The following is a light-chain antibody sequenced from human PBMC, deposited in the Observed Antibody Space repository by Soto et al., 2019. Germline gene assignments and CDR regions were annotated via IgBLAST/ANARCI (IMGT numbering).Light chain of an antibody. CDR3: QQYHSPPFI. V-gene: IGKV4-1*01. Sequence: DIVMTQSPDSLAVSLGERATINCKSSQSVFYSSNNKNYLAWYQQKPGQPPKLLIYWASNRGSGVPDRFSGSGSGTDFTLTISSLQTEDVAIYYCQQYHSPPFIFGTGTKVDIK. CDR2: WAS. CDR1: QSVFYSSNNKNY. J-gene: IGKJ3*01.